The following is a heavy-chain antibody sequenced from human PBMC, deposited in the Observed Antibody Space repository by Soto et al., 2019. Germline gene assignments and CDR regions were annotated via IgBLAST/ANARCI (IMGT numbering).Heavy chain of an antibody. CDR1: GFTFSNYW. Sequence: GGSLRLSCEASGFTFSNYWMTWVRQAPGKGLEWVANIKQDGSEVYYVDSVKGRFTITRDNTKNSLFLQMSNLRAEDSAVYYCASRPSADKYYGVFDYWGQGTLVTV. CDR2: IKQDGSEV. CDR3: ASRPSADKYYGVFDY. D-gene: IGHD4-17*01. V-gene: IGHV3-7*03. J-gene: IGHJ4*02.